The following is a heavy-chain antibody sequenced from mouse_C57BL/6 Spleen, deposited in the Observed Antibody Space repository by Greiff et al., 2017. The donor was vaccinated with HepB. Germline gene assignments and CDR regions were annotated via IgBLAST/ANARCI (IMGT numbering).Heavy chain of an antibody. Sequence: EVKVEESGGGLVQPGGSMKLSCAASGFTFSDAWMDWVRQSPEKGLEWVAEIRNKANNHATYYAESVKGRFTISRDDSKSSVYLQMNSLRAEDTGIYYCTGWLTPYYYAMDYWGQGTSVTVSS. J-gene: IGHJ4*01. V-gene: IGHV6-6*01. CDR2: IRNKANNHAT. CDR3: TGWLTPYYYAMDY. CDR1: GFTFSDAW. D-gene: IGHD1-1*02.